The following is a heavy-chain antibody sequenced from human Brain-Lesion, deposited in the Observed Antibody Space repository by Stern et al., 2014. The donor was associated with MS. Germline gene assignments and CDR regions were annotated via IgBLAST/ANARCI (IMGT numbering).Heavy chain of an antibody. V-gene: IGHV4-61*01. Sequence: QVQLQESGPGLVKPSETLSLTCNVSGASVSSGTYYWSWIRQPPGKGLEXIAYVFYGGSTNYNPSLKSRVTISLDTSTNQFSLRLSSVTAADTAIYYCARMISTSSWYDLGWFDPWGQGTLVTVSS. J-gene: IGHJ5*02. CDR3: ARMISTSSWYDLGWFDP. CDR1: GASVSSGTYY. CDR2: VFYGGST. D-gene: IGHD6-13*01.